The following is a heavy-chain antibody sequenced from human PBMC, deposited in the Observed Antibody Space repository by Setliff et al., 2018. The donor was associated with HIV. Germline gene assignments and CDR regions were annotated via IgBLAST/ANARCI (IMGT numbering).Heavy chain of an antibody. CDR3: ARDFGGYCSSMSCPGLFDP. J-gene: IGHJ5*02. Sequence: GASVKVSCKASGYAFTGYYMHWVRQAPGQGLEWMGWINPNNGGTNYAQKFQGRVTMTRDTSTSTAYMELSSLRSEDTAVYYCARDFGGYCSSMSCPGLFDPWGQGTLVTVSS. CDR1: GYAFTGYY. CDR2: INPNNGGT. D-gene: IGHD2-2*01. V-gene: IGHV1-2*02.